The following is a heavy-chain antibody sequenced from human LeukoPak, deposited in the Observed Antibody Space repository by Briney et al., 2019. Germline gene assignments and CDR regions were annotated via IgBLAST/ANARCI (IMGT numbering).Heavy chain of an antibody. CDR2: INPNSGGT. D-gene: IGHD3-9*01. CDR3: ARVIRLDILTGYYIDPLGY. J-gene: IGHJ4*02. CDR1: GYTFTGYY. V-gene: IGHV1-2*02. Sequence: ASVKVSCKASGYTFTGYYMHWVRQAPGQGLEWMGWINPNSGGTNYAQKFQGRVTMTRDTSISTAYMELSRLRSDDTAVHYCARVIRLDILTGYYIDPLGYWGQGTLVTVSS.